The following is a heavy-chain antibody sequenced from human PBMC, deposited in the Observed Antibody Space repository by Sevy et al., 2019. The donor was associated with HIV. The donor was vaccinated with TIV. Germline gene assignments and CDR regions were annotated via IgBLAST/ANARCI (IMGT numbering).Heavy chain of an antibody. CDR1: GFSLINYA. CDR2: MTFDGSNQ. V-gene: IGHV3-33*03. Sequence: GGSLRLSCKATGFSLINYAIHWVRQAPGKGLEWVAVMTFDGSNQYYADSVKGLFTISSDTSTNTVYLPMNGLRADDTALYSCAKVLNSQINTDDTFDIWGLGTMVTVSS. D-gene: IGHD3-9*01. CDR3: AKVLNSQINTDDTFDI. J-gene: IGHJ3*02.